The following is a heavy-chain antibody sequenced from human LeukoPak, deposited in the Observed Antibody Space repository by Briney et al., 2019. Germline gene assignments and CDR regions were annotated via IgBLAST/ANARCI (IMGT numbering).Heavy chain of an antibody. CDR2: ISYDGSNK. CDR3: ARDSSSSRKMALDY. J-gene: IGHJ4*02. V-gene: IGHV3-30*03. D-gene: IGHD6-13*01. CDR1: GFTFSSYG. Sequence: TGGSLRLSCAASGFTFSSYGMHWVRQAPGKGLEWVAVISYDGSNKYYADSVKGRFTISRDNSKNTLYLQMNSLRAEDTAVYYCARDSSSSRKMALDYWGQGTLVTVSS.